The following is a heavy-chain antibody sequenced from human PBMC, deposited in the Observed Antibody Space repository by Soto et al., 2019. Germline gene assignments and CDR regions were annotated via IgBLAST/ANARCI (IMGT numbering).Heavy chain of an antibody. CDR1: GFIFSDYY. J-gene: IGHJ6*02. V-gene: IGHV3-11*01. CDR2: IGSSGGSI. Sequence: QVQLVESGGGLVKPGGYLRLSCAASGFIFSDYYLSWIRQAPGKGLEWVSYIGSSGGSIYYAHSVKGRFTISRDNAKNSLNLEMNSLRAEDTAAYYCARAGEYYDILTGLGAVDVWGQGTTVTVSS. D-gene: IGHD3-9*01. CDR3: ARAGEYYDILTGLGAVDV.